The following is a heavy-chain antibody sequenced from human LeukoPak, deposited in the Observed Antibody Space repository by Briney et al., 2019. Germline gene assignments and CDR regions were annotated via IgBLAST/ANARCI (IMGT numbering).Heavy chain of an antibody. CDR1: GGHVSRYY. D-gene: IGHD1-14*01. CDR3: ARHGTISSESYFDY. CDR2: IHNSGRT. Sequence: SETLYLTCSGSGGHVSRYYWSWIRQSPGKGLEWIGYIHNSGRTNYNPSLKSRVTGFVDTSKNQVSLRLSSVTAAGTAVYYCARHGTISSESYFDYWGQGDLVTVSS. V-gene: IGHV4-59*08. J-gene: IGHJ4*02.